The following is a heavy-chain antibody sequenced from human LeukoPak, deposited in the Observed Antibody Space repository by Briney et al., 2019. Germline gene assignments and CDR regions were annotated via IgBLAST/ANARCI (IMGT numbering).Heavy chain of an antibody. CDR3: ARAAAGIGWFDP. CDR2: IYYSGST. Sequence: SETLSLTCTVSGSSISSYYWSWIRQPPGRGLEWIGYIYYSGSTNYNPSLKSRVTISVDTSKNQFSLKLSSVTAADTAVYYCARAAAGIGWFDPWGQGTLVTVSS. V-gene: IGHV4-59*08. D-gene: IGHD6-13*01. J-gene: IGHJ5*02. CDR1: GSSISSYY.